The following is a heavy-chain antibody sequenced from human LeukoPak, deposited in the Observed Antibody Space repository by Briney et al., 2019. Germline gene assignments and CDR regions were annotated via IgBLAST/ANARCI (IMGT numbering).Heavy chain of an antibody. CDR1: GSSFSGYY. Sequence: SETLSLTCTVSGSSFSGYYWSWSRLPAGRGLEWIGRIHTNGGTMFNPSLKSRATMSFDTSKNLFSLQLNSMTAADTAEYYCARLSASTGTFWGQGILVTVSS. CDR2: IHTNGGT. J-gene: IGHJ4*02. V-gene: IGHV4-4*07. CDR3: ARLSASTGTF. D-gene: IGHD6-13*01.